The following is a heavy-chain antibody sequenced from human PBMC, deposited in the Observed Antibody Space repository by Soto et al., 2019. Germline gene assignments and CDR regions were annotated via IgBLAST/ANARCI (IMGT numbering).Heavy chain of an antibody. CDR1: GFTISSYA. D-gene: IGHD4-4*01. CDR2: ISGSGGST. J-gene: IGHJ6*03. CDR3: AKWKYSNYYYYYFDV. V-gene: IGHV3-23*01. Sequence: EVQLLESGGGLVQPGGSLRLSCAASGFTISSYAMSWVRQARGKGLEWVSAISGSGGSTYYADAVKGRFTISRDNSKNTLYLQMNSLRAEDTALYDCAKWKYSNYYYYYFDVWGKGTTVTVSS.